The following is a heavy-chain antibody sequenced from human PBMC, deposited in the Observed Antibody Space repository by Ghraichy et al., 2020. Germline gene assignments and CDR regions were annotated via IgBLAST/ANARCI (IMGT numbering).Heavy chain of an antibody. CDR3: AREGCSGGSCYPYYFDY. J-gene: IGHJ4*02. D-gene: IGHD2-15*01. CDR1: GGSISSSNW. CDR2: IYHSGST. Sequence: TLSLTCAVSGGSISSSNWWSWVRQPPGKGLEWIGEIYHSGSTNYNPSLKSRVTISVDKSKNQFSLKLSSVTAADTAVYYCAREGCSGGSCYPYYFDYWGQGTLVTVSS. V-gene: IGHV4-4*02.